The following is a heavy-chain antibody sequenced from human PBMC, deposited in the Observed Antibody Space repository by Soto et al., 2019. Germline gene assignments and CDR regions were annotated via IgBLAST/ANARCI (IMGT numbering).Heavy chain of an antibody. J-gene: IGHJ4*02. CDR3: ARTPYDFWSPGQFYFDH. D-gene: IGHD3-3*01. V-gene: IGHV3-23*01. CDR2: ISGSGGTT. Sequence: LRLYCGVSGFTFSSHAMSWVRQAPGRGLECVSGISGSGGTTFYADSVKGRFTISRDNSKKTLYLQMNGLRAEDTAVYYCARTPYDFWSPGQFYFDHWGQGTLVTVSS. CDR1: GFTFSSHA.